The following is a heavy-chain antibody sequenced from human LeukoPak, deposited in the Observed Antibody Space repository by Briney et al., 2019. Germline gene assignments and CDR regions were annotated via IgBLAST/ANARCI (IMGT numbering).Heavy chain of an antibody. CDR1: GFTFSSYW. J-gene: IGHJ6*03. CDR2: IKPDGSEK. V-gene: IGHV3-7*01. D-gene: IGHD5-18*01. Sequence: GGSLRLSCGASGFTFSSYWMTWVRQAPGKGLEWVANIKPDGSEKYYVDSVKGRFTISRDNARNSLYLQMNALRAEDTAVYYCTRGGAARNYYYVDVWGKGTTVTVSS. CDR3: TRGGAARNYYYVDV.